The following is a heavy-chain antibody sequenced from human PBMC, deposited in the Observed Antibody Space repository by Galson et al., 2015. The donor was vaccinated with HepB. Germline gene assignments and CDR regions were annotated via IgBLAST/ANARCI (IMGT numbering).Heavy chain of an antibody. D-gene: IGHD5-12*01. V-gene: IGHV3-11*05. J-gene: IGHJ5*02. CDR2: IGSTGTYT. Sequence: SLRLSCAASGFTFSDYYMSWIRQAPGKGLERLSYIGSTGTYTNYADSVRGRFTSSRDNARNSLYLQMNSLRAEDTAVYYCARGATANSFDPWGQGTLVTVSS. CDR1: GFTFSDYY. CDR3: ARGATANSFDP.